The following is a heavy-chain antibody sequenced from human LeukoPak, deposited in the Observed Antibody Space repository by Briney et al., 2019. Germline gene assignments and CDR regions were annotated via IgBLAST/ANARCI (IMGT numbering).Heavy chain of an antibody. V-gene: IGHV1-24*01. CDR2: FDSEDNEI. Sequence: GPSVKVSCKVSGYALTELSILWVRQAPGKGLEWMGGFDSEDNEIIYAQKFQGRVTMTEDTPTDTAYMELSSLTSEDTAIYYCAAGAQLPIDYWGQGTLVTVSS. CDR1: GYALTELS. D-gene: IGHD2-2*01. CDR3: AAGAQLPIDY. J-gene: IGHJ4*02.